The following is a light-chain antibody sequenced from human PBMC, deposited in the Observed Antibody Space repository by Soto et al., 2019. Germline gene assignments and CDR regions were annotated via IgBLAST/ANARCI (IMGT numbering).Light chain of an antibody. Sequence: EIVLTQSPATLSLSPGESATLSCRASESGNIYISWYQQKPAQAPRLLIYDASNRATGIPTRFSGSGSGTDLSLTISSLEPEDFAVYYCQQRSNWPWTTFGQGTRVELK. CDR3: QQRSNWPWTT. V-gene: IGKV3-11*01. J-gene: IGKJ1*01. CDR1: ESGNIY. CDR2: DAS.